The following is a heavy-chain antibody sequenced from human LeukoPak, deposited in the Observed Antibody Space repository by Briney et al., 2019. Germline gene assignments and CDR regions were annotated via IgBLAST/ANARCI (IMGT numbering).Heavy chain of an antibody. J-gene: IGHJ4*02. D-gene: IGHD5-18*01. V-gene: IGHV4-59*12. Sequence: SETLSLTCTVSGGSISSYYWSWIRQPPGKGLEWIGYIYYSGSTNYNPSLKSRVTISVDTSKNQFSLKLSSVTAADTAVYYCARGGRGLRYSYVSYWGQGTLVTVSS. CDR1: GGSISSYY. CDR2: IYYSGST. CDR3: ARGGRGLRYSYVSY.